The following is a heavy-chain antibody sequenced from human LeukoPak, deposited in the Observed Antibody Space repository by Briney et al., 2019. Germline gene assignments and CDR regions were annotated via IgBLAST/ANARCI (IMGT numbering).Heavy chain of an antibody. D-gene: IGHD5-18*01. CDR3: ARVEDGGGYSYKGLVDY. CDR2: ISAYNGKT. CDR1: GYTFTSYG. J-gene: IGHJ4*02. Sequence: ASVKVSCKASGYTFTSYGITWVRQAPGQGLEWMGWISAYNGKTNNAQKLQGRVTMTTDTSTSTAYMELRSLRSDDTAVYYCARVEDGGGYSYKGLVDYWGQGTLVTVSS. V-gene: IGHV1-18*01.